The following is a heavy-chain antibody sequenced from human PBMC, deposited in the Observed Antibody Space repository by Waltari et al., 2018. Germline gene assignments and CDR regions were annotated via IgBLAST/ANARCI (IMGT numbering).Heavy chain of an antibody. J-gene: IGHJ4*02. CDR2: IKSDSAGVST. CDR1: GFTFSSYH. CDR3: ARESPHSYYFDY. Sequence: QMQLVQSGAEVMKPGASVKVSCKASGFTFSSYHIHWVRQAPGQGLEWMGIIKSDSAGVSTIYAQRFQGRVTMTRDTSTSTAYMELSSLRSEDTAVYYCARESPHSYYFDYWGQGTLLTVSS. V-gene: IGHV1-46*01.